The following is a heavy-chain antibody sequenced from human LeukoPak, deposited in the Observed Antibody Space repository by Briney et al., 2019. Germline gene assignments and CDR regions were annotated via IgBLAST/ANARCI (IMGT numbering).Heavy chain of an antibody. CDR1: GGSISSYY. J-gene: IGHJ5*02. CDR3: AREPGFDSSGYLNWFDP. CDR2: ISYSGST. Sequence: SETLSLTCTVSGGSISSYYWSWIRQPPGKGLEWIACISYSGSTKCNPSFKSRVTISVDTSKNQLSLKLSSVTAADTAVYYCAREPGFDSSGYLNWFDPWGQGTLVTVSS. V-gene: IGHV4-59*01. D-gene: IGHD3-22*01.